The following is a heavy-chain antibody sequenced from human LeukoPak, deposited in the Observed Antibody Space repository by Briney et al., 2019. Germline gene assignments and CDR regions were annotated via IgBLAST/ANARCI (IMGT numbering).Heavy chain of an antibody. CDR1: GFTFSAYA. V-gene: IGHV3-66*01. Sequence: GGSLRLSCTASGFTFSAYAMMWVRQAPGKGPEWVSVIYSGGSTYYADSVKGRFTISRDNSKNTLYLQMNSLRAEDTAVYYCARNPNYYGSEEYFDYWGQGTLVTVSS. J-gene: IGHJ4*02. D-gene: IGHD3-10*01. CDR2: IYSGGST. CDR3: ARNPNYYGSEEYFDY.